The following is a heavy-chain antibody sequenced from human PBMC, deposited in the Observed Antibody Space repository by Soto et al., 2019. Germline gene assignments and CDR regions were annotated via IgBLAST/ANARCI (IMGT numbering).Heavy chain of an antibody. J-gene: IGHJ4*02. CDR2: MNPNSGNT. CDR3: ARPEGFTIFGVANTKYYFDY. V-gene: IGHV1-8*01. CDR1: GYTFTSYD. Sequence: GASVKVSCKASGYTFTSYDINWVRQATGQGLEWMGWMNPNSGNTGYAQKFQGRVTMTRNTSISTAYMELSSLRSEDTAVYYCARPEGFTIFGVANTKYYFDYWGQGTLVTVSS. D-gene: IGHD3-3*01.